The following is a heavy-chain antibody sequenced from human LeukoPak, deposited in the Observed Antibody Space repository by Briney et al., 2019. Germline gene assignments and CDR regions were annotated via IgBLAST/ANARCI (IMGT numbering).Heavy chain of an antibody. CDR1: GFTFSSFW. J-gene: IGHJ4*02. V-gene: IGHV3-21*01. Sequence: PGGSLRLSCTASGFTFSSFWMHWVRQAPGKGLEWVSSISSSSSYIYYADSVKGRFTISRDNAKNSLYLQMNSLRAEDTAVYYCARDIGRYRNFDYWGQGTLVTVSS. CDR2: ISSSSSYI. CDR3: ARDIGRYRNFDY. D-gene: IGHD1-1*01.